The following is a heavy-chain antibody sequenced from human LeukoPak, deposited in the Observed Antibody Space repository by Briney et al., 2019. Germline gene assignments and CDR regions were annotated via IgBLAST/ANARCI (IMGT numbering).Heavy chain of an antibody. CDR2: IKQDGSEK. D-gene: IGHD4-23*01. CDR3: ARVRFYGGNSDYYYYMDV. CDR1: GFTFSSYW. V-gene: IGHV3-7*01. J-gene: IGHJ6*03. Sequence: GGSLRLSCAASGFTFSSYWMSWVRQAPGKGLEWVANIKQDGSEKYYVDSVKGRFTISRDNAKNSLYLQMNSLRAEDTAVYYCARVRFYGGNSDYYYYMDVWGKGTTVTVSS.